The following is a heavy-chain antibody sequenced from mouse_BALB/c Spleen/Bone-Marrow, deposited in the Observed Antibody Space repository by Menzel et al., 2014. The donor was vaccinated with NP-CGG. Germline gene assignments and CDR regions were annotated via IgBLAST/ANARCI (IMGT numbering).Heavy chain of an antibody. Sequence: VKLQESGPSLVQPSQSLSITCTVSGFSLTSYGVHWVRRSPGKGLEWLGVIWRGGSTDYNAAFMSRLSITKDNSKSQVFFKMNSLQADDTAIYYCAKNIGYYYGSSYYAMDYWGQGTSVTVSS. V-gene: IGHV2-5-1*01. J-gene: IGHJ4*01. D-gene: IGHD1-1*01. CDR2: IWRGGST. CDR1: GFSLTSYG. CDR3: AKNIGYYYGSSYYAMDY.